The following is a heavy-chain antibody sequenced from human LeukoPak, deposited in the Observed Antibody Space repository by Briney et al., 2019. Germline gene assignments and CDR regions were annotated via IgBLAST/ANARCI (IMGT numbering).Heavy chain of an antibody. V-gene: IGHV3-53*01. D-gene: IGHD1-26*01. CDR2: IYSGGST. CDR1: GFTVSSNY. J-gene: IGHJ4*02. Sequence: GGSLRLSCAASGFTVSSNYMSWVRQAPGKGLEWVSVIYSGGSTYYADSVKGRFTISRDNSKNTLYLQMNSLRAEDTAVYYCAKDRIVGVTTSYDYFDYWGQGTLVTVSS. CDR3: AKDRIVGVTTSYDYFDY.